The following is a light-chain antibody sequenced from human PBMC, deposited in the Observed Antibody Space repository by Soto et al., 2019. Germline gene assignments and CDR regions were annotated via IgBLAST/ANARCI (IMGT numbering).Light chain of an antibody. J-gene: IGKJ1*01. CDR2: AAS. CDR3: QQLNSYPQT. Sequence: IQLTQSPSSLSASVGDRVTITCRASQGISSYLAWYQQKPGKAPKLLIYAASTLQSGVPSRFSGSGSGTECTLTISSLQPEDFATYDCQQLNSYPQTFGQGTKVEIK. CDR1: QGISSY. V-gene: IGKV1-9*01.